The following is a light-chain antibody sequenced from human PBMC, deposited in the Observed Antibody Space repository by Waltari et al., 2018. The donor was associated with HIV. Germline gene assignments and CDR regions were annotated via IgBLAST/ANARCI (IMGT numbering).Light chain of an antibody. V-gene: IGKV3-20*01. CDR2: AAS. CDR3: QQYGTSPYT. CDR1: RSVSSKY. J-gene: IGKJ2*01. Sequence: DNVLTQSQGTLSLSPGERATISCRASRSVSSKYLTWYQQRPGRAPRLLIYAASTRATAIPDRFSGSGSGTDFTLTISRLEPEDFAVYYCQQYGTSPYTFGQGTKVEI.